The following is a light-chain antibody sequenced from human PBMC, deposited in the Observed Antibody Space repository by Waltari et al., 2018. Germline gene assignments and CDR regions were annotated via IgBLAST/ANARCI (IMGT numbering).Light chain of an antibody. Sequence: DIQMTQSPSTLSASVGDRVTITCRASQSVSVWLAWYQQIPGKAPKLLIYKASNLESGVPSRFSGSGSGTEFTLTISSLQPDDFATYYCQQYNSYSTFGQGTKVEIK. CDR3: QQYNSYST. J-gene: IGKJ1*01. V-gene: IGKV1-5*03. CDR2: KAS. CDR1: QSVSVW.